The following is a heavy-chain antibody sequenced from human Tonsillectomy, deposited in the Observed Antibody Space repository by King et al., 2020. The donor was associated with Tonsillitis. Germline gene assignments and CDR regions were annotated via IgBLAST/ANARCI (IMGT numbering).Heavy chain of an antibody. Sequence: GQLVQSGVEVKKPGASVKVSCKVSGYTLTELSMHWVRQAPGKGLEWMGGFDPEDGETIYAQKFQGRVTMTEDTSTDTAYMELSSLRSEDTAVYYCATVYYDSSGYYAAFDIWGQGTMVTVSS. J-gene: IGHJ3*02. CDR3: ATVYYDSSGYYAAFDI. D-gene: IGHD3-22*01. CDR2: FDPEDGET. CDR1: GYTLTELS. V-gene: IGHV1-24*01.